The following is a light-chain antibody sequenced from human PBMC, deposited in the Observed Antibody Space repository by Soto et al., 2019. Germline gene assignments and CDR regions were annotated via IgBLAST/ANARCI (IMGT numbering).Light chain of an antibody. J-gene: IGKJ2*01. Sequence: EIVMTQSPATLSVSPGERATLSCRASQSVSSNLAWYQQKPGQAPRLLIYGASTRATGIPARFSGSGSGTEFTRTIISLQSEDFAVYYCQQYKNWPPYTFVQGTKLEIK. CDR2: GAS. V-gene: IGKV3-15*01. CDR1: QSVSSN. CDR3: QQYKNWPPYT.